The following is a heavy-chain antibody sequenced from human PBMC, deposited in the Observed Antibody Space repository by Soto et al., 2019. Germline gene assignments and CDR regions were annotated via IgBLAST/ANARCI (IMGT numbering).Heavy chain of an antibody. CDR3: ARDRSNYFDY. J-gene: IGHJ4*02. CDR1: GFTFSSYA. Sequence: GGSLRLSCAASGFTFSSYAMHWVRQAPGKGLEWVAVISYDGSNKYYADSVKGRFTISRDNSKNTLYLQMNSLRAEDTAVYYCARDRSNYFDYWGQGTLVTVSS. CDR2: ISYDGSNK. V-gene: IGHV3-30*04.